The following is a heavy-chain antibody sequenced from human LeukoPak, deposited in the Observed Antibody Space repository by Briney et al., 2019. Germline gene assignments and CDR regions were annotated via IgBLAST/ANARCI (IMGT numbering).Heavy chain of an antibody. CDR2: ISPGGGTT. V-gene: IGHV3-23*01. Sequence: GGSLRLSCAVSGFAFGSEAMSWVRQSPARGLEWVASISPGGGTTYYADYVKGRFTISRDNSKNTLYLQMNSLRAEDTAVYYCARDYYGSGSYYPPDDYWGQGTLVTVSS. CDR3: ARDYYGSGSYYPPDDY. D-gene: IGHD3-10*01. J-gene: IGHJ4*02. CDR1: GFAFGSEA.